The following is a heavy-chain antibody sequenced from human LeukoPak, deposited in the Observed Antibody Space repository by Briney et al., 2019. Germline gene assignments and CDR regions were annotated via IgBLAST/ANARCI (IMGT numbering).Heavy chain of an antibody. Sequence: GGSLRLSCAASGFTFSSYWMTWVRQAPGKGLEWVANIRGDGSERFYVGYLKGRFTISRDNAKDSLYLQMNSLRVDDTAVYYCVREGPPQGRPWSDWYPFDFWGQGILVTVSS. CDR3: VREGPPQGRPWSDWYPFDF. V-gene: IGHV3-7*01. D-gene: IGHD3-3*01. J-gene: IGHJ4*02. CDR1: GFTFSSYW. CDR2: IRGDGSER.